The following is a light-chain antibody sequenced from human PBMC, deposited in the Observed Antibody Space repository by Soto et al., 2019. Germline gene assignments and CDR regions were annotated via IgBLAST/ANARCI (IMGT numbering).Light chain of an antibody. CDR2: LNNDGTH. CDR1: SGHSSYT. J-gene: IGLJ2*01. CDR3: QTWGTGFQF. Sequence: QSVLTQSPSASASLGASVKPTCTLSSGHSSYTIDWHQKQPGKGPRYLMYLNNDGTHTKGDGIPDRFSGSSSGADRYLIISSLQSEDEADYYCQTWGTGFQFFGGGTKLTVL. V-gene: IGLV4-69*01.